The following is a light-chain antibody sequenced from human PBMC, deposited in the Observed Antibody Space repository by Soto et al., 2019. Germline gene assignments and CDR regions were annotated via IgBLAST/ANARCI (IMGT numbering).Light chain of an antibody. CDR3: QHYDSYSCT. J-gene: IGKJ2*02. Sequence: DIQMTQSPSTLSASVGDRVTITCRASQSISNWLAWYQQKPGKAPKLLIYHASSLQSGVPSRVSGSGSGTEFTLTISSLQPGDFATYYCQHYDSYSCTVGQGAKLEIK. CDR1: QSISNW. V-gene: IGKV1-5*01. CDR2: HAS.